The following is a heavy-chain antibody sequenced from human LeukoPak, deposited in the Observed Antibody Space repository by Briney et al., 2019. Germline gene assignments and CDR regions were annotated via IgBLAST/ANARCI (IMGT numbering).Heavy chain of an antibody. D-gene: IGHD6-19*01. CDR1: GFTFSSYA. J-gene: IGHJ3*02. CDR2: ISSSGNYI. Sequence: GGSLRLSCAASGFTFSSYAMSWVRQAPGKGLEWVSAISSSGNYIYYADSMKGRFSISRDNAKNSLFLQMNSLRAEDTAVYHCVRASTSYSSGLDAFDIWGQGTMVTVSS. V-gene: IGHV3-21*01. CDR3: VRASTSYSSGLDAFDI.